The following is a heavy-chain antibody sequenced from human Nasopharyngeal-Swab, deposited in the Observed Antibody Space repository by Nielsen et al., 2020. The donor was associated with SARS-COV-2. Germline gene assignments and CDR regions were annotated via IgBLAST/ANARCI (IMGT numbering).Heavy chain of an antibody. CDR3: AKGQVIAAAGTMRFDP. Sequence: GGSLRLSCAASGFAFSSYAMSWVRQAPGKGLEWVSAISGGGGSTYYADSVKGRFTISRDNSKNTLYLQMNSLRAEDTAVYYCAKGQVIAAAGTMRFDPWGQGTLVTVSS. CDR1: GFAFSSYA. V-gene: IGHV3-23*01. J-gene: IGHJ5*02. D-gene: IGHD6-13*01. CDR2: ISGGGGST.